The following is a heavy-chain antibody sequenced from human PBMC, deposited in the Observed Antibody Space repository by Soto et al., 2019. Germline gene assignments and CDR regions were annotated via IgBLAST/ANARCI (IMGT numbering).Heavy chain of an antibody. J-gene: IGHJ4*02. CDR2: INAGNGNT. CDR3: ARDLGGWTDY. V-gene: IGHV1-3*01. CDR1: GYTFTSYA. Sequence: ASVKVSRKASGYTFTSYAIQWVRQAPGQRLEWMGWINAGNGNTKYSQKFQGRVTITRDTSASTAYMELSSLRSEDTAVYYCARDLGGWTDYWGQGTLVTVSS. D-gene: IGHD6-19*01.